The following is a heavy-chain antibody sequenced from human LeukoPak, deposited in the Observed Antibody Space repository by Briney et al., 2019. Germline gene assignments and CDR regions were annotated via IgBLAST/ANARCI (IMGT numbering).Heavy chain of an antibody. CDR3: AKGPLRSKNNWFDP. V-gene: IGHV3-23*01. CDR1: GFTFSSYA. D-gene: IGHD4-17*01. CDR2: ISGSGAST. J-gene: IGHJ5*02. Sequence: PGGSLRLSCAASGFTFSSYAMTWVRQAPGKGLEWVSTISGSGASTYYADSVKGRFTISRDSSKNTLYLQMYSLRAEDTAVYYCAKGPLRSKNNWFDPWGQGTLVTVSS.